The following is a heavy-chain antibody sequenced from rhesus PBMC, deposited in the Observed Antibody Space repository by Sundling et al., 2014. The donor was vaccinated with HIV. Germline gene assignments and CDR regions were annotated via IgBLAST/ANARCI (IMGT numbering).Heavy chain of an antibody. CDR2: ISPYNGNK. CDR1: GYTFTSYY. CDR3: TRGTYSSGWYGGYYFDY. J-gene: IGHJ4*01. Sequence: QVQLVQSGAEIKQPGASVKLSCKASGYTFTSYYIHWVRQAPGQGLEWIGLISPYNGNKDYAQNFQGRVTITTDTSTSTGYMELSSLRSDDTAVYYCTRGTYSSGWYGGYYFDYWGQGVLVTVSS. V-gene: IGHV1-180*01. D-gene: IGHD6-31*01.